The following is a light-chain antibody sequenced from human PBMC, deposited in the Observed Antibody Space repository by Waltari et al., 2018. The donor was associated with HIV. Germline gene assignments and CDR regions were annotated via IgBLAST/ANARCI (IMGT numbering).Light chain of an antibody. J-gene: IGKJ4*01. CDR2: WAS. Sequence: DIVMTQSPDSLPVSLGERATLNCTSSRTILFSSDNRNYLAWYQQKPRQPPKLLISWASTRESGVPDRFSGSGSGTDFTLTITRLQAEDVAAYHCQQYFRIPPTFGGGTKVEIK. CDR3: QQYFRIPPT. CDR1: RTILFSSDNRNY. V-gene: IGKV4-1*01.